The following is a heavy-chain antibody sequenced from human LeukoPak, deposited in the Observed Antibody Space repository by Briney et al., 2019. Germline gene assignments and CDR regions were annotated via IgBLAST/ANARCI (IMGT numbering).Heavy chain of an antibody. V-gene: IGHV4-59*12. J-gene: IGHJ4*02. CDR3: ARDGWPAFDY. D-gene: IGHD2-15*01. CDR2: IYYSGST. Sequence: SETLSLTCTVSGDSFRSYYWSWIRQPPGKGLEWIGYIYYSGSTNYNPSLKSRVTISVDTSKNQFSLQLNSVTPEDTAVYYCARDGWPAFDYWGQGTLVTVSS. CDR1: GDSFRSYY.